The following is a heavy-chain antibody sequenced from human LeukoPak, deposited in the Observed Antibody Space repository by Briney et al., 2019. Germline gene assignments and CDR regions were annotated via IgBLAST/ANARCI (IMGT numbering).Heavy chain of an antibody. D-gene: IGHD3-10*01. J-gene: IGHJ4*02. V-gene: IGHV4-59*08. Sequence: KPSETLSLTCTVSGGSISSYYWTWIRQPPGKGLEWIGYSSHSAYTNYNPSPTSRVTVSVHTSNTQFSLTLSSVTAADTAVYYCASQTSGAPFDYWGQGTLVTVSS. CDR3: ASQTSGAPFDY. CDR2: SSHSAYT. CDR1: GGSISSYY.